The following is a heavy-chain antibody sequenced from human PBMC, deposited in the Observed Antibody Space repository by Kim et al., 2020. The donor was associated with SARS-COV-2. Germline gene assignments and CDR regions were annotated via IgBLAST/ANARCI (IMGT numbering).Heavy chain of an antibody. J-gene: IGHJ4*02. CDR2: IYASGST. CDR3: ARDRGGSPIV. D-gene: IGHD3-10*01. V-gene: IGHV4-4*07. CDR1: GGSISGHF. Sequence: SETLSLTCTVSGGSISGHFWSWVRHSAGKGLEWIGRIYASGSTNYNPYLKSRVIMSVDTSKSYLSLNLSSVTAADTAVYFCARDRGGSPIVWGRGTLVTV.